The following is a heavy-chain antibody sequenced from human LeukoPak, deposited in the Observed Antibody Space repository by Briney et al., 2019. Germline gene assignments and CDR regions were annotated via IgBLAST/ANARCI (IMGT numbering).Heavy chain of an antibody. CDR3: AKDIAGSFDY. V-gene: IGHV3-9*01. Sequence: PGRSLRLSCAASGFTFDDYAMHWVRQAPGKGLEWVSGISWNSGSIGCADSVKGRFTISRDNAKNSLYLQMNSLRAEDTALYYCAKDIAGSFDYWGQGTLVTVSS. CDR2: ISWNSGSI. CDR1: GFTFDDYA. J-gene: IGHJ4*02.